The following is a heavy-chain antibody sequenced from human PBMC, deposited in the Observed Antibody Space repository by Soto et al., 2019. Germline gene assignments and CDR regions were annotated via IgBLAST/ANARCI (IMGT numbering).Heavy chain of an antibody. CDR3: ARLIRITRVLDD. V-gene: IGHV1-69*02. CDR1: GGTFSSYT. D-gene: IGHD3-3*01. CDR2: IIPILGIA. Sequence: QVQLVQSGAEVKKPGSSVKVSCKASGGTFSSYTISWVRQAPGQGLEWMGRIIPILGIANYAQKFQGRVTITADKSTSTAYMELSSLRSEDTAVYYCARLIRITRVLDDWGQGTLVTVSS. J-gene: IGHJ4*02.